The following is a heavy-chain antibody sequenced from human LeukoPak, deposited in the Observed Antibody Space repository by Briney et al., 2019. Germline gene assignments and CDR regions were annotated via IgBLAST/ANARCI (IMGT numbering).Heavy chain of an antibody. CDR2: IYYSGST. D-gene: IGHD3-16*02. CDR1: GGSMSSGDYY. J-gene: IGHJ4*02. CDR3: ARERYTRDFDY. Sequence: PSETLSLTCTVSGGSMSSGDYYWSWIRQPPGKGLEWIGYIYYSGSTYYNPSLKSRVTISVDTSKNQFSLKLSSVTAADTAVYYCARERYTRDFDYWGQGTLVTVSS. V-gene: IGHV4-30-4*01.